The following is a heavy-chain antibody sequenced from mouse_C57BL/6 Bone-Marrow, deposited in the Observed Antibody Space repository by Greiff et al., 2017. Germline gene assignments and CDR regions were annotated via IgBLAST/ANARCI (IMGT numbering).Heavy chain of an antibody. V-gene: IGHV5-17*01. D-gene: IGHD1-1*01. J-gene: IGHJ2*01. CDR1: GFTFSDYG. CDR3: ARENYYSSSYKRKSYCFDY. Sequence: EVKLMASGGGLVKPGGSLKLSCAASGFTFSDYGMHWVRQAPEKGLEWVAYISSGSSSIYYADTVKGRFTISRDNATNTLFLQMTSLRSEDTAMYYCARENYYSSSYKRKSYCFDYWGQGTTLTVSS. CDR2: ISSGSSSI.